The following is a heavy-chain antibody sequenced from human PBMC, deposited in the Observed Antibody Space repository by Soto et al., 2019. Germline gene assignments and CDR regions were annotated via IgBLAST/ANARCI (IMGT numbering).Heavy chain of an antibody. CDR3: ARARGYSGYDLGY. J-gene: IGHJ4*02. Sequence: QAPGQGLEWMGWMNPNSGDTVYAQKFQGRVTVTRNTSLSTAYMELSSLRSEDTAIYYCARARGYSGYDLGYWGRGTLVTVSS. D-gene: IGHD5-12*01. V-gene: IGHV1-8*01. CDR2: MNPNSGDT.